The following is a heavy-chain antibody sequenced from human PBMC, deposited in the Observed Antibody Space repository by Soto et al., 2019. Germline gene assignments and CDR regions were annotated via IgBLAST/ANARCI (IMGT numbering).Heavy chain of an antibody. CDR1: GFTFSTFA. V-gene: IGHV3-23*01. CDR2: ITGGSGFT. Sequence: EVQLLESGGGFVQPGGSLRLSCAASGFTFSTFAMNRVRQAPGKGLEWVSGITGGSGFTFYADSVKGRFTISRDDSENTLFLQMSSLRAEDTAKYYCAKSGPTNYFDFWGQGTLVTVSS. D-gene: IGHD1-26*01. CDR3: AKSGPTNYFDF. J-gene: IGHJ4*02.